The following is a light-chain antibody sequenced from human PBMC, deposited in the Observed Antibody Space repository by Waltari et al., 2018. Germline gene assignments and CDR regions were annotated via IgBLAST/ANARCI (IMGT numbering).Light chain of an antibody. CDR2: GKN. CDR1: SLRSYY. J-gene: IGLJ2*01. Sequence: SSELTQDPAVSVALGQTVRLTCQGDSLRSYYSSWYPQKPGQAAVLVIHGKNNLPSGIPDVFSSSSSGNTASLTITGAQAEEEADYYCNSRDSSGNRGVVGGGTKLTVL. V-gene: IGLV3-19*01. CDR3: NSRDSSGNRGV.